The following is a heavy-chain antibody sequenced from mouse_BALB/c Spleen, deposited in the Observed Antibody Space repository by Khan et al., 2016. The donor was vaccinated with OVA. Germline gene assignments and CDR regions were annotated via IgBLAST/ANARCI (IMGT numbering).Heavy chain of an antibody. CDR2: ISYSGGT. CDR1: GYSITSGYA. Sequence: VQLKESGPGLVKPSQSLSLTCTVTGYSITSGYAWNWIRQFPGNKLEWMGYISYSGGTSYNPSLKSRISITRDTSKNQFFLHLNSVTTEDTATYYCARVNYYGYYFDYWGQGTPLTVSS. D-gene: IGHD1-1*01. V-gene: IGHV3-2*02. CDR3: ARVNYYGYYFDY. J-gene: IGHJ2*01.